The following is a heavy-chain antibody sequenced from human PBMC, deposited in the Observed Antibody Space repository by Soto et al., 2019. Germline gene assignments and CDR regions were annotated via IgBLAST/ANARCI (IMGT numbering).Heavy chain of an antibody. J-gene: IGHJ4*02. V-gene: IGHV4-34*12. Sequence: PSETRSLTCAVYGGSFSGYYWSWIRQPPGKGLXXIXXIXXXXXTXXXPSLKSRVTIAVDTSKNQFSLKLSSVTAADTAVYYCARDVATINNYWGQGTLVTVSS. D-gene: IGHD5-12*01. CDR2: IXXXXXT. CDR1: GGSFSGYY. CDR3: ARDVATINNY.